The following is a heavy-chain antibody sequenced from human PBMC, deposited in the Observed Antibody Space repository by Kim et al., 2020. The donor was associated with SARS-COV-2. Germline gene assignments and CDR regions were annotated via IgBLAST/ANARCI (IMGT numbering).Heavy chain of an antibody. Sequence: KGRFTISRDNAKNSLYLQMNSLRAEDTAVYYCAGDYYDSSGYYYASAFDIWGQGTMVTVSS. J-gene: IGHJ3*02. V-gene: IGHV3-7*04. D-gene: IGHD3-22*01. CDR3: AGDYYDSSGYYYASAFDI.